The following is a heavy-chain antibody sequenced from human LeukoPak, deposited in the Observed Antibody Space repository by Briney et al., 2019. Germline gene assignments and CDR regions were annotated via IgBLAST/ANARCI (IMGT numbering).Heavy chain of an antibody. J-gene: IGHJ4*02. CDR2: ISSSGSTI. Sequence: GGSLRLSRAASGFTFSSYSMNWVRQAPGKGLEWVSYISSSGSTIYYADSVKGRFTISRDNAKNSLYLQMNSLRAEDTAVYYCARGGPYYYDSSGYWIWGQGTLVTVSS. CDR3: ARGGPYYYDSSGYWI. D-gene: IGHD3-22*01. V-gene: IGHV3-48*04. CDR1: GFTFSSYS.